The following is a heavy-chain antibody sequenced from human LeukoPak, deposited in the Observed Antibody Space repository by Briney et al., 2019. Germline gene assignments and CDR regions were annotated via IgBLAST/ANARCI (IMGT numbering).Heavy chain of an antibody. V-gene: IGHV1-18*01. CDR1: GYTFTSYG. CDR2: ISAYSGNT. Sequence: ASVKVSCKASGYTFTSYGISWVRQAPGQGLEWMGWISAYSGNTNYAQKLQGRVTMTTDTSTSTAYMELRSLRSDDTAVYYCAREREPLYCSSTSCYNWFDPWGQGTLVTVSS. D-gene: IGHD2-2*01. J-gene: IGHJ5*02. CDR3: AREREPLYCSSTSCYNWFDP.